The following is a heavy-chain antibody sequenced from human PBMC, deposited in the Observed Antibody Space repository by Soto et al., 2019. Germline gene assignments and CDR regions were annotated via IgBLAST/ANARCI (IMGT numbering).Heavy chain of an antibody. Sequence: QITLKESGPTLVKPTQTLTLTCTFSGFSLSTSGVGVGWIRQPPGKALEWLALIYWDDDKRYSPSLKSRLTTXRDYPXXQAVLTMTNMDPVDTATYYCAHSLTYSSSSRWFDPWGQGTLVTVSS. CDR3: AHSLTYSSSSRWFDP. V-gene: IGHV2-5*02. D-gene: IGHD6-6*01. J-gene: IGHJ5*02. CDR2: IYWDDDK. CDR1: GFSLSTSGVG.